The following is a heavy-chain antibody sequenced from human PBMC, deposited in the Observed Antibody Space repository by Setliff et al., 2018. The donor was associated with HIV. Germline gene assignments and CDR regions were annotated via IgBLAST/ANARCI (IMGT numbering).Heavy chain of an antibody. J-gene: IGHJ3*02. V-gene: IGHV4-4*02. CDR3: ARLSDDRYYYDSSGYRGFDI. CDR2: IYHGGST. D-gene: IGHD3-22*01. Sequence: PSETLSLTCAVSGGSISDSNWWNWVRQPPGKGLEWIGEIYHGGSTNYNPSLKSRVTISIDKSKNQFSLKLSSVTAADTAVYYCARLSDDRYYYDSSGYRGFDIWGQGTKVTVSS. CDR1: GGSISDSNW.